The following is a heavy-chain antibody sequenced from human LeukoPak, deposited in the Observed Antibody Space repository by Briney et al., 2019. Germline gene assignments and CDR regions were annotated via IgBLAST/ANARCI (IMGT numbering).Heavy chain of an antibody. V-gene: IGHV4-39*01. Sequence: SETLSLTCTVSGGSISSSSYYWGWIRQPPGKGLEWIGSIYYSGSTYYNPTLKSRVTISVDTSKNQFSLKLSSVTAADTAVYYCARALRGIVVDDAFDIWGQGTMVTVSS. J-gene: IGHJ3*02. CDR2: IYYSGST. D-gene: IGHD3-22*01. CDR3: ARALRGIVVDDAFDI. CDR1: GGSISSSSYY.